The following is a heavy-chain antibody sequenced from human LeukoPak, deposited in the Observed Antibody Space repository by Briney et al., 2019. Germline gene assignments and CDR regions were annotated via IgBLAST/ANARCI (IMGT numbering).Heavy chain of an antibody. Sequence: TASETLSLTCTVSGGSISSYYWSWIRQPPGKGLEWIGEINHSGSTNYNPSLKSRVTISVDTSKNQFSLKLSSVTAADTAVYYCARVEGYYDSSGYHTGYFQHWGQGTLVTVSS. CDR2: INHSGST. CDR3: ARVEGYYDSSGYHTGYFQH. J-gene: IGHJ1*01. V-gene: IGHV4-34*01. D-gene: IGHD3-22*01. CDR1: GGSISSYY.